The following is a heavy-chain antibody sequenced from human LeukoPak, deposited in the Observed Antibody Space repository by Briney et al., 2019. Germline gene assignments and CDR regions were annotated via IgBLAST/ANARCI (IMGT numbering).Heavy chain of an antibody. J-gene: IGHJ3*02. V-gene: IGHV1-18*01. Sequence: GASVKVSCKASGYTFTNYGVSWVRQAPGQGLEWMGWISAYNGNTNYAQKLQGRVTMTTDTSTSTAYMELRSLRSDDTAVYYCARGAYCGGDCSSSDAFDIWGQGTMVTVSS. CDR1: GYTFTNYG. CDR2: ISAYNGNT. CDR3: ARGAYCGGDCSSSDAFDI. D-gene: IGHD2-21*02.